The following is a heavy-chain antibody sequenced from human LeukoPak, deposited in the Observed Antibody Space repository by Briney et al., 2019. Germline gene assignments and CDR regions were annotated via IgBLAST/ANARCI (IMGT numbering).Heavy chain of an antibody. CDR2: IYTTGRA. CDR1: VGSINSYY. CDR3: ARHGYTASHFFLDC. Sequence: SETLSLTCSVSVGSINSYYWGWVRQPPGRGLQWIGRIYTTGRADYDPSLQSRVTMSIDTSQKQFSLNLRSMTAADTAFYFCARHGYTASHFFLDCCSQGTLVSVSS. V-gene: IGHV4-4*07. D-gene: IGHD5-24*01. J-gene: IGHJ4*02.